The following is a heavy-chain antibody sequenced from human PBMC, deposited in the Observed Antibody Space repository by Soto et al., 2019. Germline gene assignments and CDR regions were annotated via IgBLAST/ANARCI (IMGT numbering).Heavy chain of an antibody. CDR1: GFTFSSYS. CDR3: ATHPLDLWQPDQYFQH. J-gene: IGHJ1*01. V-gene: IGHV3-21*01. Sequence: PWGSLRLSCAASGFTFSSYSMNWCRQAPFKGLEWVSSISSTSTYIHYADSVKGRFIISRDNAKNSVFLQMNSLRAEDTAVYYCATHPLDLWQPDQYFQHWGQGTRVTVSS. D-gene: IGHD6-13*01. CDR2: ISSTSTYI.